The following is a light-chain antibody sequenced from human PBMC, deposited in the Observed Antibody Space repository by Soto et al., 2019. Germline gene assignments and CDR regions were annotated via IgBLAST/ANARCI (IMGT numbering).Light chain of an antibody. CDR1: QAVKYY. CDR3: QQRGDWPT. Sequence: EIVMTQSPATLSLSPGQRATLSCRASQAVKYYLAWYQQKPGKAPRLLIYDTSNRATGIPARFSGSGSGTDFTLTINSLEPDDSAIYYCQQRGDWPTFGGGTKVEIK. J-gene: IGKJ4*01. V-gene: IGKV3D-11*01. CDR2: DTS.